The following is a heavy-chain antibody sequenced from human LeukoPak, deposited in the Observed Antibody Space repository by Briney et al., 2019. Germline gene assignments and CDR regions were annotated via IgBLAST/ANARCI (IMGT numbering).Heavy chain of an antibody. CDR3: TTLMVRGVITN. V-gene: IGHV3-15*01. D-gene: IGHD3-10*01. Sequence: GGSLRLSCAASGFXFSNAWMSWVRQAPGKGLEWVGRIKSKTDGGTTDYGAPVKGRFTISRDDSKNTLYLQMNSLKTEDTAVYYCTTLMVRGVITNWGQGTLVTVSS. J-gene: IGHJ4*02. CDR1: GFXFSNAW. CDR2: IKSKTDGGTT.